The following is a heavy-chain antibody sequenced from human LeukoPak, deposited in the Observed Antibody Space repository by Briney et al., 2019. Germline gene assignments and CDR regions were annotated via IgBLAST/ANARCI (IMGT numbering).Heavy chain of an antibody. Sequence: GGSLRLSCAASGFTFSSYSVNWVRQAPGKGLEWVSSISSSSSYIYYADSVKGRFTISRDNAKNSLYLQMNSLRAEDTAVYYCARDLGGGYSYYYYMDVWGKGTTVTVSS. CDR2: ISSSSSYI. V-gene: IGHV3-21*01. D-gene: IGHD1-26*01. J-gene: IGHJ6*03. CDR1: GFTFSSYS. CDR3: ARDLGGGYSYYYYMDV.